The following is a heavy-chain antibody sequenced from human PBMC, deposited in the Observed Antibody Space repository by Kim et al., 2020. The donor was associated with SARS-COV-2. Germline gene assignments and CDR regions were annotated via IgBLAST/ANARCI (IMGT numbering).Heavy chain of an antibody. Sequence: SETLSLTCAVYGGSFSGYYWSWIRQPPGKGLEWIGEINHSGSTNYNPSLKSRVTISVDTSKNQFSLKLSSVTAADTAVYYCARGLYYDSSGYYFVGYFDYWGQGNLVTVSS. CDR3: ARGLYYDSSGYYFVGYFDY. CDR2: INHSGST. V-gene: IGHV4-34*01. D-gene: IGHD3-22*01. J-gene: IGHJ4*02. CDR1: GGSFSGYY.